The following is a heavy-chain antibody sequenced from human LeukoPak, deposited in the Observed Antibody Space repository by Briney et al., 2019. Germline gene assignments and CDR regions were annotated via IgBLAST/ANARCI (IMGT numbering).Heavy chain of an antibody. D-gene: IGHD6-13*01. CDR2: FDPEDGET. Sequence: ATVKVSCKVCGYTLTELSMHWVRQAPGKGLEWMGGFDPEDGETIYAQKFQGRVTMTEDTSTDTAYMELSSLRSEDTAVYYYATYSSSWSYDAFDIWGQGTMVTVSS. J-gene: IGHJ3*02. V-gene: IGHV1-24*01. CDR1: GYTLTELS. CDR3: ATYSSSWSYDAFDI.